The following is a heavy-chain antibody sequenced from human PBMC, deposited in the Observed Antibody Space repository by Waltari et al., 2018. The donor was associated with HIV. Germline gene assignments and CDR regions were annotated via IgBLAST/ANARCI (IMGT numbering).Heavy chain of an antibody. CDR3: ARDQTMTRAFDI. Sequence: QVQLVESGGGVVQPGRSLRLSCAASGFTFSRYDMHWVRQAPGKGLGRVALRSYEGRNKYYADSVKGRCTISRENSMNTLYLQMNSLRAEDTAVYYCARDQTMTRAFDIWGQGTMVTVSS. D-gene: IGHD3-22*01. J-gene: IGHJ3*02. V-gene: IGHV3-30*01. CDR2: RSYEGRNK. CDR1: GFTFSRYD.